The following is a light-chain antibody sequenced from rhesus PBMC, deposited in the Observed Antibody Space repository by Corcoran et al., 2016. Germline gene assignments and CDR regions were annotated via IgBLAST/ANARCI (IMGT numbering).Light chain of an antibody. Sequence: DIQMTQSPSSLSASVGDRVTITCRTSENVNNYLTWYQQKPGKAPKFLIYKASTLHSGVPSRFSGSGSGTDYSCTISNRQTEDVAIYYCQQGYGTPWTFGQGTKVEIK. CDR2: KAS. CDR3: QQGYGTPWT. J-gene: IGKJ1*01. CDR1: ENVNNY. V-gene: IGKV1-74*01.